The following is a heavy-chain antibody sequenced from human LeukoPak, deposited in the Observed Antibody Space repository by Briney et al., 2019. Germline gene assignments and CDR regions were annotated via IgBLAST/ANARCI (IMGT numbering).Heavy chain of an antibody. CDR2: INTNTGNP. CDR1: GYTFTGYY. V-gene: IGHV7-4-1*02. CDR3: ARVSPYPVFADDH. D-gene: IGHD2-21*01. J-gene: IGHJ4*02. Sequence: ASVKVSCKASGYTFTGYYMHWVRQAPGQGLEWMGWINTNTGNPTYAQGFTGRFVFSLDTSVSTAYLQISSLKAEDTAVYYCARVSPYPVFADDHWGQGTLVTVSS.